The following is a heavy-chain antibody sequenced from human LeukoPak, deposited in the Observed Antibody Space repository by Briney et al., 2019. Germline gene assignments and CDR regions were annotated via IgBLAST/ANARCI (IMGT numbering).Heavy chain of an antibody. J-gene: IGHJ4*02. CDR1: GGSISSYY. CDR2: IYYSGST. D-gene: IGHD3-22*01. Sequence: SETLSLTCTVSGGSISSYYWSWIRQPPGKGLEGIGYIYYSGSTNYNPSLTSRVTISVDTSKNQFSLKLSSVTAADTAVYYCARVGYYYDSSGFYDYWGQGTLVTVSS. V-gene: IGHV4-59*01. CDR3: ARVGYYYDSSGFYDY.